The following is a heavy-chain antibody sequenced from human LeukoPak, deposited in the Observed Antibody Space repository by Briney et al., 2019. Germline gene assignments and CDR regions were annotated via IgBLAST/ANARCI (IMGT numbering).Heavy chain of an antibody. D-gene: IGHD4-11*01. Sequence: GGSLRLSCAASGFTFSSYWMSWVRQAPGKGLEWVANIKQDGSEKYYVDSVKGRFTISRDNAKNSLYLQMNSLRAEDTAVYYCARYYSNYVYYYYYYMDVWGKGTTVTVSS. CDR1: GFTFSSYW. V-gene: IGHV3-7*01. CDR3: ARYYSNYVYYYYYYMDV. J-gene: IGHJ6*03. CDR2: IKQDGSEK.